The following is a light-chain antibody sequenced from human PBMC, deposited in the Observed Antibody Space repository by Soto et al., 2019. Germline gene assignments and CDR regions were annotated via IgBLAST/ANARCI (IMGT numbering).Light chain of an antibody. Sequence: DIQLTQSPSFLSASVGDRVTITCRASQGISSYLAWYQQKPGKAPNLLIYAASTLQSGVPSRFSGSGSGTDFTLTISNLLPEDFATYYCQQLNSYPYTFGQGTKLEIK. V-gene: IGKV1-9*01. CDR2: AAS. CDR3: QQLNSYPYT. CDR1: QGISSY. J-gene: IGKJ2*01.